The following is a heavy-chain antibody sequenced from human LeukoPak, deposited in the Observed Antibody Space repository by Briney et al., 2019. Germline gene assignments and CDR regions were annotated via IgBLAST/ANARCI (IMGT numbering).Heavy chain of an antibody. CDR3: ARDRYSSSWSSGPNWFDP. CDR1: GYTFTGYY. V-gene: IGHV1-2*04. J-gene: IGHJ5*02. CDR2: INPNSGGT. D-gene: IGHD6-13*01. Sequence: ASVKVSCKASGYTFTGYYMHWVRQAPGQGLEWMGWINPNSGGTNYAQKFQGWVTMTRDTSISTAYMELSRLRSDDTAVNYCARDRYSSSWSSGPNWFDPWGQGTLVTVSS.